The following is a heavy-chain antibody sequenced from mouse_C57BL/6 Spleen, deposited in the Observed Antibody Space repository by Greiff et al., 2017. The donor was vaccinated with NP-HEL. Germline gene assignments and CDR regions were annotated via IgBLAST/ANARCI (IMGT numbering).Heavy chain of an antibody. V-gene: IGHV1-9*01. Sequence: VQLVESGAELMKPGASVKLSCKATGYTFTGYWIEWVKQRPGHGLEWIGEILPGSGSTNYNEKFKGKATFTADTSSNTAYMQLSSLTTEDSAIYYCARRGAYYYGSSPHAMDYWGQGTSVTVSS. CDR3: ARRGAYYYGSSPHAMDY. CDR2: ILPGSGST. CDR1: GYTFTGYW. D-gene: IGHD1-1*01. J-gene: IGHJ4*01.